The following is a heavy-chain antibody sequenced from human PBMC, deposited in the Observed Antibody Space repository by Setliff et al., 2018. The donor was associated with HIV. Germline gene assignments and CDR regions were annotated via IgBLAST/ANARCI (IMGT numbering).Heavy chain of an antibody. CDR3: ANEGAAGDDAFDI. Sequence: GGSLRLSCAASGFTVSRFYMNWVRQAPGKGLEWVSYISSSSSTIYYADSVKGRFTISRDNSKNTLYLQMNSLRAEDTAVYYCANEGAAGDDAFDIWGQGTMVTVSS. V-gene: IGHV3-48*01. J-gene: IGHJ3*02. D-gene: IGHD6-13*01. CDR2: ISSSSSTI. CDR1: GFTVSRFY.